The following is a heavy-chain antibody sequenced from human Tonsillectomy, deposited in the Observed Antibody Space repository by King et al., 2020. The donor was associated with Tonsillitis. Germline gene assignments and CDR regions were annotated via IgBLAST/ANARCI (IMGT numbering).Heavy chain of an antibody. V-gene: IGHV3-33*05. Sequence: VQLVESGGGVVQPGRSLRLSCAASGFPFRSYGMHWVSQAPGKGLEWVAVISFDGRSKYADSVKGRFAISRDNSNNTLYLQMNNLRAEDTAIYYCARERLYDSGWGIDYWGQGTLVTVSS. J-gene: IGHJ4*02. CDR1: GFPFRSYG. D-gene: IGHD6-19*01. CDR3: ARERLYDSGWGIDY. CDR2: ISFDGRSK.